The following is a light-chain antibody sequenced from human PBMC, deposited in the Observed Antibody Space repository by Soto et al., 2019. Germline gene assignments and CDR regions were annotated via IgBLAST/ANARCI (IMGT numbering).Light chain of an antibody. CDR2: NVS. Sequence: QSALTQPASVSGSPGQSITISCTGSSSDVGGYNYVSWYQHHPGKAPKLLIYNVSDRPSGVSNRFSGSTSGNTASLTISGLQAEDEADYYCTSYTARSTLVFGGGTKLTVL. CDR1: SSDVGGYNY. CDR3: TSYTARSTLV. V-gene: IGLV2-14*03. J-gene: IGLJ3*02.